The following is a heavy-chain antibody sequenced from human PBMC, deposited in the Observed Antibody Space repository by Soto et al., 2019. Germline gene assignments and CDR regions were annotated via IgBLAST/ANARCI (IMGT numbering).Heavy chain of an antibody. CDR2: IGPESGAT. CDR3: GRGRSGQLVVFY. CDR1: GYTFTGHY. Sequence: VPLVQSGAEVKKPGASVTVSCKTSGYTFTGHYIHWVRQAPEQGPEWVGEIGPESGATRYAQKFQGRVTMTRDMSTTTVYMELNNLSPDDTAVYYCGRGRSGQLVVFYWGQGTPVTVSS. D-gene: IGHD1-26*01. J-gene: IGHJ4*02. V-gene: IGHV1-2*02.